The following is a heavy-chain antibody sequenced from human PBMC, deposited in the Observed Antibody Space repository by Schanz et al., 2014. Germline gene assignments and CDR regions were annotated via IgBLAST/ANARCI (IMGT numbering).Heavy chain of an antibody. CDR2: IDPNSGGT. Sequence: QVQLVQSGADVKKPGASVKVSCKASGHTLSAYYIHWIRQAPGQGLEWMGWIDPNSGGTNYAQKLQGRVTMTSDTSITTVYMEVNSLTSDDTAVFYCARTASHDVWRGYIPHYAVDLWGQGTVVIVSS. D-gene: IGHD3-3*01. CDR3: ARTASHDVWRGYIPHYAVDL. V-gene: IGHV1-2*02. J-gene: IGHJ3*01. CDR1: GHTLSAYY.